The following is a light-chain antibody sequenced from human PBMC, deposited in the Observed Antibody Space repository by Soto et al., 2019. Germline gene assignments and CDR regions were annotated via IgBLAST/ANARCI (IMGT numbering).Light chain of an antibody. CDR1: QSVPNNY. J-gene: IGKJ1*01. V-gene: IGKV3-20*01. CDR3: QQYGGTPWT. CDR2: GTS. Sequence: EIVLTQSPGTLSLSPEERATLYCRASQSVPNNYLAWYQQRLGQAPRLLIYGTSSRAPGISDRFSGGGSGTDFTLTVNRLEPEDFAVYFCQQYGGTPWTFGQGTNVENK.